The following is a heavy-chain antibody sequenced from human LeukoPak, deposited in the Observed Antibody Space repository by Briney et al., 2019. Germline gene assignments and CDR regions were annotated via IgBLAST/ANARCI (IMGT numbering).Heavy chain of an antibody. V-gene: IGHV1-2*02. Sequence: ASVKVSCKASGYTFTGYYMHWVRQAPGQGLEWMGWINPNSGGTNYAQKFQGRGTMTRNTSISTAYMELSRLRYEDTALYYCAREDYGDYRRATDSWGQGTLVTVSS. D-gene: IGHD4-17*01. CDR1: GYTFTGYY. CDR3: AREDYGDYRRATDS. J-gene: IGHJ4*02. CDR2: INPNSGGT.